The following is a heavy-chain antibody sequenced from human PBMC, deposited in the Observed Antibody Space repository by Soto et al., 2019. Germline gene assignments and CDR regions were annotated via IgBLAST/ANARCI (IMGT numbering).Heavy chain of an antibody. CDR2: ISPYTGKT. D-gene: IGHD1-26*01. Sequence: QVLLVQSGSEVKKPGPSMKVSCQTSGYTFSDFALTWVRQVPDKGLEWLGWISPYTGKTNYAQRVHDRVALTTDTTTRTAYLDLRSLTYDDTAVYYCARLGWELLSGRRYFDYWGQGTLVTVSS. CDR3: ARLGWELLSGRRYFDY. CDR1: GYTFSDFA. V-gene: IGHV1-18*04. J-gene: IGHJ4*02.